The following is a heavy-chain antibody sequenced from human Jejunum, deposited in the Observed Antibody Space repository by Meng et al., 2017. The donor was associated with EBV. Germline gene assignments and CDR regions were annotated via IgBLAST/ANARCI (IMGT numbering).Heavy chain of an antibody. Sequence: VQLQGSGPGLVKPSGALSFTCGVSGDSTSSRHWWSWVRQPPGKGLEWIGEMHPGGSTNYNPSLKSRVTISVDNSKNQFSLKLTSVTAADTAVYYCAKSNDYSLNSWGQGTLVTVSS. CDR1: GDSTSSRHW. D-gene: IGHD4-11*01. CDR3: AKSNDYSLNS. V-gene: IGHV4-4*02. CDR2: MHPGGST. J-gene: IGHJ4*02.